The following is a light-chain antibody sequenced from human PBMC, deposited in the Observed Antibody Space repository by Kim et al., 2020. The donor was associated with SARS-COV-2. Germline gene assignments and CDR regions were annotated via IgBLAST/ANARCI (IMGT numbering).Light chain of an antibody. CDR3: CSYAGSSTFYVV. CDR2: EVS. V-gene: IGLV2-23*02. CDR1: SSDVGSYNL. J-gene: IGLJ2*01. Sequence: QSVLTQPASVSGSHGQSITISCNGTSSDVGSYNLVSWYQQHPGKAPKLMIYEVSKRPTGVSNRFSGSKSGNTASLTISGLQAEDEADYYCCSYAGSSTFYVVFGGGTQLTVL.